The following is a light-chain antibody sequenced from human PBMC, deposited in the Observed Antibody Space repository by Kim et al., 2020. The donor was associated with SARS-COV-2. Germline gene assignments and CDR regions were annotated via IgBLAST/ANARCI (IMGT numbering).Light chain of an antibody. V-gene: IGLV2-11*03. CDR1: RSDVGGYTY. CDR2: DVS. Sequence: QSVTISCTGTRSDVGGYTYVSWYQQHPGKAPKLMIYDVSKLPSGVPDRFSASKSGNTASLTISGLLTEDEADYYCCSYAGSYTWVFGGGTQLTVL. CDR3: CSYAGSYTWV. J-gene: IGLJ3*02.